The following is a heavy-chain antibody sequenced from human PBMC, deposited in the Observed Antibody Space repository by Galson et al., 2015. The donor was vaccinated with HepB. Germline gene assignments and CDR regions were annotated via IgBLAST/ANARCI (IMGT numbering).Heavy chain of an antibody. J-gene: IGHJ4*02. CDR3: ARGPAGHDSSGYFDY. CDR2: INPNSGGT. V-gene: IGHV1-2*06. CDR1: GYTFTGYY. Sequence: SVKVSCKASGYTFTGYYMHWVRQAPGQGLEWMGRINPNSGGTNYAQKFQGRVTMTRDTSISTAYMELSRLRSEDTAVYYCARGPAGHDSSGYFDYWGQGTLVTVSS. D-gene: IGHD3-22*01.